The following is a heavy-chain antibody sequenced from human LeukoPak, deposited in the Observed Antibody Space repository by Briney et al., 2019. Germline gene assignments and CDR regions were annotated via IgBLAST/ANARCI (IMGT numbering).Heavy chain of an antibody. CDR1: GFTFSRYK. Sequence: GGSLRLSCVASGFTFSRYKMHWVRHGPGKGLMWVSRLNSDGSGATYADSVKGRFTISRDNAKNTLYLQMNSLRAEDTAVYYCARAKYYYGSGSYYDAFDIWGQGTMVTVSS. D-gene: IGHD3-10*01. V-gene: IGHV3-74*01. CDR3: ARAKYYYGSGSYYDAFDI. CDR2: LNSDGSGA. J-gene: IGHJ3*02.